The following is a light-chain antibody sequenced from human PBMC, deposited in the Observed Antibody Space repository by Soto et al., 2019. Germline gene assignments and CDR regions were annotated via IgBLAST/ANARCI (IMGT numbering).Light chain of an antibody. Sequence: QLVLTQSPSAXXSLXXXXKLTCTLSSGHSNYAIAWHQQQPEKGPRYLMKLNSDGSHSKGDGIPDRFSGSSSGAERYLTISRLQSEDEADYYCQTWGTGIVVFGGGTKLTVL. CDR1: SGHSNYA. CDR3: QTWGTGIVV. V-gene: IGLV4-69*01. J-gene: IGLJ2*01. CDR2: LNSDGSH.